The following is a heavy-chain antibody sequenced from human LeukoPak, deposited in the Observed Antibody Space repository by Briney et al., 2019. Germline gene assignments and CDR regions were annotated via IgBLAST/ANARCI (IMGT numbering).Heavy chain of an antibody. CDR1: GFTFSSYA. CDR3: ARGADSSGWYLSDY. V-gene: IGHV3-30-3*01. CDR2: ISYDGSNK. Sequence: GGSLRLSCAASGFTFSSYAMHWVRQAPGKGLEWVAVISYDGSNKYYADSVKGRFTISRDNSKNTLYLQMNSLRAEDTAVYYCARGADSSGWYLSDYWGQGTLVTVSS. J-gene: IGHJ4*02. D-gene: IGHD6-19*01.